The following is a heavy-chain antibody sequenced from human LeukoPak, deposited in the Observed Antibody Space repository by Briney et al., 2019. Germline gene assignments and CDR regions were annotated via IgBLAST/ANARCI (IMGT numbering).Heavy chain of an antibody. Sequence: GGSLRLSCAASGFTFSSYAMSWVRQAPGKGLEWVGRIRNKANHYTTEYAASAKGRFSISRDESKNSLYLQVNSLKTEDTAVYYCARGSYSGYGVDYWGQGTLVTVSS. J-gene: IGHJ4*02. CDR3: ARGSYSGYGVDY. CDR1: GFTFSSYA. CDR2: IRNKANHYTT. D-gene: IGHD5-12*01. V-gene: IGHV3-72*01.